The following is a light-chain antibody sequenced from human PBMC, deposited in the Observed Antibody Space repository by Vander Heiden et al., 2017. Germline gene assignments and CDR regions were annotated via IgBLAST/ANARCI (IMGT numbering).Light chain of an antibody. CDR2: GAS. J-gene: IGKJ3*01. V-gene: IGKV1-9*01. CDR1: QGISSY. Sequence: DIQLTQSQSFLSASVGDRVTITCRASQGISSYLVWYQKKPGNAPKLLIYGASTLQSGVPSRFSGSGSGTEFTLTISSLQPEDFATYYCQQLNTYPLTFGPGTIVEIK. CDR3: QQLNTYPLT.